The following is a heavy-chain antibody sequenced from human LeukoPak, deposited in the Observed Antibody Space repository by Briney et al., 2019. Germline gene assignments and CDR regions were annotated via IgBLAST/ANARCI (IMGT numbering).Heavy chain of an antibody. J-gene: IGHJ4*02. CDR1: GGSFSGYY. D-gene: IGHD3-10*01. Sequence: SETLSLTCAVYGGSFSGYYWSWIRQPPGKGLEWIGEINHSGSTNYNPSLKSRVTISVDTSKNQFSLKLSSVTAADTAVYYCAREQLWFGELLRGIYYFDYWGQGTLVTVSS. V-gene: IGHV4-34*01. CDR2: INHSGST. CDR3: AREQLWFGELLRGIYYFDY.